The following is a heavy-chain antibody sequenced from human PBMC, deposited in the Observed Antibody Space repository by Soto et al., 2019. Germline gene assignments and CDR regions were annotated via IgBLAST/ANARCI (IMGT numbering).Heavy chain of an antibody. CDR3: ARLDIVATTPFDY. CDR2: IIPIFGTA. V-gene: IGHV1-69*13. CDR1: GGSFRKYS. J-gene: IGHJ4*02. Sequence: GGAVQVSYKASGGSFRKYSISGVGQSPVQGLEWMGGIIPIFGTANYAQKFQGRVTITADESTSTAYMELSSLRSEDTAVYYCARLDIVATTPFDYWGQGTLVTVSS. D-gene: IGHD5-12*01.